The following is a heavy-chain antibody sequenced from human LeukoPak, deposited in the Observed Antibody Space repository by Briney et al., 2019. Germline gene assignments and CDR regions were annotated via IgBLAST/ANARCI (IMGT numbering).Heavy chain of an antibody. J-gene: IGHJ4*02. CDR2: MRYDAANQ. Sequence: PGGSLRLSCGASGFDFSNNGMHWVRQAPGKGLEWVAFMRYDAANQYYADSVKGRFTISRANSKNTLYLQMDSLRSEDTAIYHCAKDIAVSDSYFDYWGQGTLVTVSS. CDR1: GFDFSNNG. CDR3: AKDIAVSDSYFDY. V-gene: IGHV3-30*02. D-gene: IGHD6-19*01.